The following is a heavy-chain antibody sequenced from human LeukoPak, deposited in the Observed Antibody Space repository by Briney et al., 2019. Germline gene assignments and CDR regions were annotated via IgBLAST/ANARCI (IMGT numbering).Heavy chain of an antibody. CDR1: GFTFISYW. CDR2: IKQDGSEK. Sequence: GGSLRHSCAASGFTFISYWLSWVRQAPGKGLEWVANIKQDGSEKYYVDSVKGRFTISIYNAKNSLYLQMNSLRAEDTAVYYCARALIVVVVAVYFDYRRRATKAAVSS. D-gene: IGHD2-15*01. V-gene: IGHV3-7*01. J-gene: IGHJ4*02. CDR3: ARALIVVVVAVYFDY.